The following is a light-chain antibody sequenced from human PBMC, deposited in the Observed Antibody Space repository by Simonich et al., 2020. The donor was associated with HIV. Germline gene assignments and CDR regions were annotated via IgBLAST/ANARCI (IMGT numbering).Light chain of an antibody. Sequence: EIVMTQSPATLSVSPGERATLPCRASQSVSSNLAWYQQKPGQAPRLLIYGASTRATGIPARVSGSGSGTEFTLTISSLQSEDFAFYYCHQYNDWPLTFGGGTKVEIK. CDR1: QSVSSN. J-gene: IGKJ4*01. CDR3: HQYNDWPLT. V-gene: IGKV3-15*01. CDR2: GAS.